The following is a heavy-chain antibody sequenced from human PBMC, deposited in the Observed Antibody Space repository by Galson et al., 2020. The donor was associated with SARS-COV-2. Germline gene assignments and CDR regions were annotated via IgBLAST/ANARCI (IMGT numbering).Heavy chain of an antibody. CDR2: IYSSGST. CDR1: GFTVNSNY. V-gene: IGHV3-53*01. J-gene: IGHJ4*02. CDR3: ARDDVAVAGTDY. Sequence: GSLRLSCAASGFTVNSNYMTWVRQAPGKGLEWVLVIYSSGSTYYADSVKGRFTISRDNSKNTLYLQMNSLGAEDTAVYYCARDDVAVAGTDYWGQGTLVTVSS. D-gene: IGHD6-13*01.